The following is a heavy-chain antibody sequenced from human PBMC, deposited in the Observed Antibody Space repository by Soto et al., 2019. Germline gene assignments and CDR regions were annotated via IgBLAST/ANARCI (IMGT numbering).Heavy chain of an antibody. CDR1: GFTFSSYG. Sequence: ESGGGVVQPGRSLRLSCAASGFTFSSYGMHWVRQAPGKGLEWVAVISYDGSNKYYADSVKGRFTISRDNSKNTLYLQMNSLRAEDTAVYYCAKGRQVAGTVGVGYYYCYGMDVWGQGTTVTVSS. J-gene: IGHJ6*02. CDR3: AKGRQVAGTVGVGYYYCYGMDV. CDR2: ISYDGSNK. D-gene: IGHD6-19*01. V-gene: IGHV3-30*18.